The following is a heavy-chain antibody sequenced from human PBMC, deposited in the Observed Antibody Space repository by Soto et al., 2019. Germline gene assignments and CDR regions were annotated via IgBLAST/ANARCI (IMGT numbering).Heavy chain of an antibody. V-gene: IGHV4-34*01. CDR2: SNHSGST. Sequence: QVQRQQWGAGLLKPSETLSLTWAVYGGCFSGYYWTWIRQPPGTGLEWIGESNHSGSTNYNPSLKSRVTISVDTSKNQFSLKLTSVTAADTAVYYCARDKITGLFDYWGQGTLVTVSS. J-gene: IGHJ4*02. CDR3: ARDKITGLFDY. D-gene: IGHD2-8*02. CDR1: GGCFSGYY.